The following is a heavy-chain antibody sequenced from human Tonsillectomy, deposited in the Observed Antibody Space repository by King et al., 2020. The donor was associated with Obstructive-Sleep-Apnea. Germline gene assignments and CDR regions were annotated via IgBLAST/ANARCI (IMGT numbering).Heavy chain of an antibody. D-gene: IGHD3-16*01. CDR3: AKEGSLGAFDI. CDR2: IYYSGST. CDR1: GGSISSYY. V-gene: IGHV4-59*08. Sequence: LQLQESGPGLVKPSETLSLTCTVSGGSISSYYWSWIRQPPWKGLEWIGYIYYSGSTNYHPSLKSLVTISVDTSKNHFSLKLSSVTAADTAVYYCAKEGSLGAFDIWGQGTMVTVSS. J-gene: IGHJ3*02.